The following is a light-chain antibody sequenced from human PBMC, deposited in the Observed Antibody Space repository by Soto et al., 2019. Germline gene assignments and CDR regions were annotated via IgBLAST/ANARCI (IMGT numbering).Light chain of an antibody. CDR1: QSLSPNS. Sequence: EIVLTQSPGTLSLSPGERATLSCRASQSLSPNSLAWYQQNRGQAPRLVMYAATTKATGAPDRFSGSGSGTEFTLTIRRLEPEDFAVYYCQQYARSPRTFGQGTKVELK. V-gene: IGKV3-20*01. J-gene: IGKJ1*01. CDR3: QQYARSPRT. CDR2: AAT.